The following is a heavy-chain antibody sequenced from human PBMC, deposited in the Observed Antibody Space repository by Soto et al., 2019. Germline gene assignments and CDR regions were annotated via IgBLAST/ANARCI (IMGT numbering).Heavy chain of an antibody. CDR1: GYSFTSYW. CDR3: ARSGGPFANYFDY. V-gene: IGHV5-51*01. D-gene: IGHD2-15*01. J-gene: IGHJ4*02. CDR2: IHPGDSDT. Sequence: GESLKISCKGSGYSFTSYWIGWVRQTPGKGLEWMGIIHPGDSDTRYSPSFQGQVTISADKSISTAYLQWSSLKASDTAMYYCARSGGPFANYFDYWGQGTLVTVSS.